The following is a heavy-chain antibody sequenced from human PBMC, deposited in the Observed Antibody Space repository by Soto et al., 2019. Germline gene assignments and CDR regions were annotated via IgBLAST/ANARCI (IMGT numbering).Heavy chain of an antibody. J-gene: IGHJ4*02. V-gene: IGHV4-39*01. CDR3: ATQMNIPGFFHY. Sequence: SETLSLTCTVSGGSISSSSYYWGWIHQPPGKGLEWIGSIYYSGSTYYNPSLKSRVTISVDTSKNQFSLKLSSVTAADTAVYYCATQMNIPGFFHYWGQGTLVTVSS. CDR1: GGSISSSSYY. CDR2: IYYSGST.